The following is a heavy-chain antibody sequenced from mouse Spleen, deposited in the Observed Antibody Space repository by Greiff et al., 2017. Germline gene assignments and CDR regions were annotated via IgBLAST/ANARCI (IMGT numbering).Heavy chain of an antibody. CDR2: ISSGGGNT. V-gene: IGHV5-9*04. Sequence: EVKLVESGGGLVKLGGSLKLSCAASGFTFSSYAMSWVRQTPEKRLEWVATISSGGGNTYYPDSVKGRFTISRDNAKNTLYLQMSSLKSEDTAMYYCARPSYYGSSPFAYWGQGTLVTVSA. CDR1: GFTFSSYA. D-gene: IGHD1-1*01. J-gene: IGHJ3*01. CDR3: ARPSYYGSSPFAY.